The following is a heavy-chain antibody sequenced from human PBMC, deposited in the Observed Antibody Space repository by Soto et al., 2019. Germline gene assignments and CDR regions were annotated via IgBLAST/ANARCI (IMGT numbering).Heavy chain of an antibody. Sequence: PGWSLRLSCAASGFTFSSYSMNLVRQAPGKGLEWVSSISSSSSYIYYADSVKGRFTISRDNAKNSLYLQMNSLRAEDTAVYYCASVVGFLEWSTISHYSYGMDVWGKGTKVTVSS. CDR2: ISSSSSYI. D-gene: IGHD3-3*01. CDR3: ASVVGFLEWSTISHYSYGMDV. J-gene: IGHJ6*04. CDR1: GFTFSSYS. V-gene: IGHV3-21*01.